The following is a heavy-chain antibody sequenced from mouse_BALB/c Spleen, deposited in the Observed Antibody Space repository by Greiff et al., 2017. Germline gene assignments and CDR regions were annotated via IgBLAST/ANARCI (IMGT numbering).Heavy chain of an antibody. J-gene: IGHJ1*01. CDR3: ARDLVGSPYWYFDV. V-gene: IGHV2-9*02. D-gene: IGHD1-1*01. Sequence: VKLVESGPGLVAPSQSLSITCTVSGFSLTSYGVHWVRQPPGKGLEWLGVIWAGGSTNYNSALMSRLSISKDNSKSQVFLKMNSLQTDDTAMYYCARDLVGSPYWYFDVWGAGTTVTVSS. CDR1: GFSLTSYG. CDR2: IWAGGST.